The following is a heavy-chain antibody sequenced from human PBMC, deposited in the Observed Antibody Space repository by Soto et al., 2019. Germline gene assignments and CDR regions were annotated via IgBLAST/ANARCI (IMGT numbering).Heavy chain of an antibody. CDR3: ARCYGGTLDY. V-gene: IGHV4-59*08. CDR2: IYYSGST. D-gene: IGHD4-17*01. Sequence: QVQLQESGPGLVKPSETLCLSCSVYGGSISSYYWSWIRQPPGKGLEWIGYIYYSGSTNYNPSLKSRVTISVDTSKNQFSLKLSSVTAADTAVYYCARCYGGTLDYWGQRTLVTVSS. CDR1: GGSISSYY. J-gene: IGHJ4*02.